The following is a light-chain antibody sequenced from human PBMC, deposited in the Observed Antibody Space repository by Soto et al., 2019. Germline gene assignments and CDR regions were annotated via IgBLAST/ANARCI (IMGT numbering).Light chain of an antibody. V-gene: IGKV1-8*01. Sequence: AIRMTQSPSSLSASTGDRVTITCRASQGISSYLAWYQQKPGKAPKLLIYAASTLQSGVPSRFSGSGSGTDFTLTISYLQSEDFATYYCQQYYSYPITFGPGTKVDIK. CDR3: QQYYSYPIT. J-gene: IGKJ3*01. CDR1: QGISSY. CDR2: AAS.